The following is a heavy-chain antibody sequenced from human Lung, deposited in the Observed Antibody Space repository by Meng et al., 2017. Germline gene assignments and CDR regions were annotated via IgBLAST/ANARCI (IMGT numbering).Heavy chain of an antibody. D-gene: IGHD4-17*01. CDR1: GVTFSRNA. CDR2: ISYDGSNQ. CDR3: ARNNYGDYYFDY. Sequence: QVQLGESGGGVVQPGSSLRLSCAAVGVTFSRNAMHWVRQAPGKGLEWVAAISYDGSNQHYADSVKGRFTISRDNSENTLYLQMNSLRAEDTAVYYCARNNYGDYYFDYWGQGTLVTVSS. J-gene: IGHJ4*02. V-gene: IGHV3-30*01.